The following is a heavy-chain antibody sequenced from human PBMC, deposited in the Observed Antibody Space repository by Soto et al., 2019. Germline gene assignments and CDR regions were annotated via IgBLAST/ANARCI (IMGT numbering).Heavy chain of an antibody. CDR1: VGSISTYY. D-gene: IGHD6-13*01. CDR2: IYYSGST. Sequence: QVQLQESGPGLVKPSEPLSLTCTVSVGSISTYYWTWIRQPPGKGLDWIGYIYYSGSTNYNPSLKSRVTISVDTSKNQFSLKLSSVTAADTAVYYCAREGVSSSWYYYYGMDVWGQGTTVTVSS. CDR3: AREGVSSSWYYYYGMDV. J-gene: IGHJ6*02. V-gene: IGHV4-59*01.